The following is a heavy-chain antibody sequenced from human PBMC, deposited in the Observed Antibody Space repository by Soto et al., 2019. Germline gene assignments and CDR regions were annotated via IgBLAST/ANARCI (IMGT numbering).Heavy chain of an antibody. V-gene: IGHV4-39*01. Sequence: QLQLQESGPGLVKPSETLSLTCTVSGGSISSSSYYWGWIRQPPGKGLEWIGSIYYSGSTYYNPSLQSRVTISLDTSKNQFSLKLSSVTAADTAVYYYARHLTHGYYYGSGSYNPPDYWGQGTLVTVSS. CDR3: ARHLTHGYYYGSGSYNPPDY. J-gene: IGHJ4*02. D-gene: IGHD3-10*01. CDR2: IYYSGST. CDR1: GGSISSSSYY.